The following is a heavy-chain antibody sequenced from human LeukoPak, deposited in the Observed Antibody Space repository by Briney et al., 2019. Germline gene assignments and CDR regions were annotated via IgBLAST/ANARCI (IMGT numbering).Heavy chain of an antibody. CDR1: GFTFNNYV. J-gene: IGHJ4*02. CDR3: ARKSWALDY. V-gene: IGHV3-48*03. Sequence: PGGSLRLSCSASGFTFNNYVMNWVRQAPGKGLEWVSYIDTSGSTIYYADSVRGRFTISRDNAKNSLYLQMNSLRAEDTAVYYCARKSWALDYWGQGTLVTVSS. CDR2: IDTSGSTI.